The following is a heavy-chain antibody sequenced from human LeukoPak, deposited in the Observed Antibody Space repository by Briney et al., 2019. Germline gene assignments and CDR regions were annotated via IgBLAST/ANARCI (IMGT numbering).Heavy chain of an antibody. CDR1: AYTFTDYY. J-gene: IGHJ5*02. CDR2: INPNSGGT. Sequence: ASVKVSCKASAYTFTDYYIHWVRQAPGQGLEWMGWINPNSGGTNYAQKFQGRVTMTRDTSISTAYMELSGLRSDDTAVYYCARDAIFGVVIIARGWFDPWGQGTLVTVSS. D-gene: IGHD3-3*01. CDR3: ARDAIFGVVIIARGWFDP. V-gene: IGHV1-2*02.